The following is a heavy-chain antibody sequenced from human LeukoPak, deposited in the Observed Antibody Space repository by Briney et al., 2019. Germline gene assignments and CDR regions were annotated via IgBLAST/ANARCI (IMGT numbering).Heavy chain of an antibody. J-gene: IGHJ4*02. D-gene: IGHD3-22*01. CDR1: TDSISKSLYH. CDR3: ASVKLGYYYDTNGYFDS. CDR2: IYYQGNT. V-gene: IGHV4-39*07. Sequence: SGTLSLTCTVSTDSISKSLYHWAWVRQPPGKGLEWIAEIYYQGNTYYNPSLSGRVTISVDTSKNQFSLQLNAVTAADTALYFCASVKLGYYYDTNGYFDSWGQGIPVTVSS.